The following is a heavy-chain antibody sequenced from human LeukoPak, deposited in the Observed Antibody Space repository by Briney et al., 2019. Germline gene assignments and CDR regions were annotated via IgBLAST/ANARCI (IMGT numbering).Heavy chain of an antibody. J-gene: IGHJ4*02. CDR3: ATFGIPVFGPVRAPGDY. D-gene: IGHD3/OR15-3a*01. V-gene: IGHV3-48*01. CDR2: ISSSSSTI. CDR1: GFTFSSYS. Sequence: GGSLRLSCAASGFTFSSYSMNWVRQAPGKGLEWVSYISSSSSTIYYADSVKGRFTISRDNAKNSLYLQMSSLRAEDTAVYYCATFGIPVFGPVRAPGDYWGQGTLVTVSS.